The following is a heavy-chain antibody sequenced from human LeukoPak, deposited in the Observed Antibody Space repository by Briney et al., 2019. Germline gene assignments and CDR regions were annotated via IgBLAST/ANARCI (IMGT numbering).Heavy chain of an antibody. CDR1: GGTFSSYA. CDR2: IIPIFGTA. Sequence: GASVKVSCKASGGTFSSYAISWVRQAPGQGLEWMGGIIPIFGTANYAQKFQGRVTITTDESTSTAYMELSSLRFEDTAVYYCAREGIAVAGYFDYWGQGTLVTVSS. J-gene: IGHJ4*02. D-gene: IGHD6-19*01. V-gene: IGHV1-69*05. CDR3: AREGIAVAGYFDY.